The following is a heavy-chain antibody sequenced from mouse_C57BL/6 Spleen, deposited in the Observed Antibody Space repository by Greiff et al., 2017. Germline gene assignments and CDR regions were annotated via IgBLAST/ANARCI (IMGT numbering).Heavy chain of an antibody. CDR2: IDPSDSET. Sequence: QVQLQQPGAELVRPGSSVKLSCKASGYTFTSYWMHWVKQRPIQGLEWIGNIDPSDSETHYNQKFKDKATLTVDNSSSTAYMQLSSLTSEDSAVYYCARSAGSSSWFAYWGQGTLVTVSA. CDR3: ARSAGSSSWFAY. CDR1: GYTFTSYW. J-gene: IGHJ3*01. V-gene: IGHV1-52*01. D-gene: IGHD1-1*01.